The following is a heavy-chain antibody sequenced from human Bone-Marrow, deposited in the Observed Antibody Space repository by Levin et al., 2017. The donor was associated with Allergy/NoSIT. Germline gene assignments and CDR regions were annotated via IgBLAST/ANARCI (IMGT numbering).Heavy chain of an antibody. CDR2: ISYDGKNK. Sequence: GESLKISCAASGFSITNYALHWVRQAPGKGLEWVALISYDGKNKYYADSVKGRFTISRDNSKNTLYLQMNSLRGEDTAVYCCARPPPYGPSYYYAMDVWGQGTTVTVSS. D-gene: IGHD4-17*01. V-gene: IGHV3-30*04. CDR3: ARPPPYGPSYYYAMDV. CDR1: GFSITNYA. J-gene: IGHJ6*02.